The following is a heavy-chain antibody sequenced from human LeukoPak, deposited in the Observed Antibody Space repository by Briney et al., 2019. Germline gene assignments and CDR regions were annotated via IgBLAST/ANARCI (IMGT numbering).Heavy chain of an antibody. CDR2: INHSGST. J-gene: IGHJ4*02. V-gene: IGHV4-34*01. Sequence: SETLSLTCAVYGGSFSGYYWSWIRQPPGKGLEWIGEINHSGSTNYNPSLKSRVTISVDTSKNQFSLRLSSVTAADTAVYYCARDFDYWGQGTLVTVSS. CDR1: GGSFSGYY. CDR3: ARDFDY.